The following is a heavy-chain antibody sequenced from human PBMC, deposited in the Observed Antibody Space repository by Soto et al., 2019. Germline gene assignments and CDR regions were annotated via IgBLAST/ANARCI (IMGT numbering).Heavy chain of an antibody. CDR1: GGSFSGYY. CDR3: ARGDSYYYGSGSYYPNYYYYYGMDV. J-gene: IGHJ6*02. CDR2: INHSGST. V-gene: IGHV4-34*01. Sequence: PSETLSLTCAVYGGSFSGYYWSWIRQPPGKGLEWIGEINHSGSTNYNPSLKSRVTISVDTSKNQFSLKLSSVTAADTAVYYCARGDSYYYGSGSYYPNYYYYYGMDVWGQGTTVTVSS. D-gene: IGHD3-10*01.